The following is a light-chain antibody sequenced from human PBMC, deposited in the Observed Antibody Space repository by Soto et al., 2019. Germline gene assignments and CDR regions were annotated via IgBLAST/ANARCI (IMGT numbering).Light chain of an antibody. Sequence: QPVLTQSPSASASLGASVKLTCTLSSGHSSYAIAWHQQQPEKGPRYLMRLNSDGSHTKGEGIPDRFSGSSSGAERYLTISRRQYEDEADYYCQTWGTGIWVFGGGTKLTVL. V-gene: IGLV4-69*01. CDR3: QTWGTGIWV. CDR1: SGHSSYA. CDR2: LNSDGSH. J-gene: IGLJ3*02.